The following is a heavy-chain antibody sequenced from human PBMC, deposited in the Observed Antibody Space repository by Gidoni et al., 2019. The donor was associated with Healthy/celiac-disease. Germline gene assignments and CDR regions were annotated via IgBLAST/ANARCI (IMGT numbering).Heavy chain of an antibody. CDR1: GGPCSGYY. V-gene: IGHV4-34*01. CDR2: INHSGST. CDR3: ARKKIVVVPAAYPWFDP. Sequence: QVQLQQWGAGLLKPAETLSLTCAVYGGPCSGYYWSWIRQPPGKGLEWIGEINHSGSTNYNPSLKSRVTISVDTSKNQFSLKLNSVPAADTAVYYCARKKIVVVPAAYPWFDPWGQGTLVTVSS. J-gene: IGHJ5*02. D-gene: IGHD2-2*01.